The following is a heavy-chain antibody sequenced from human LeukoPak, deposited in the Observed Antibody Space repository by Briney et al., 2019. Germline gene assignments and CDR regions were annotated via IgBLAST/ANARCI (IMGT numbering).Heavy chain of an antibody. Sequence: GGSLRLSRAASGYTLSISAVSWVPLAPGKGLEGGSGISGRDGSTYYADSVKGRFTISRDNSKNTLFLQMNSLRAEDTPVYYCAKDSGKKYDDRWGQGTLVTVSS. CDR3: AKDSGKKYDDR. J-gene: IGHJ5*02. CDR2: ISGRDGST. CDR1: GYTLSISA. V-gene: IGHV3-23*01. D-gene: IGHD3-10*01.